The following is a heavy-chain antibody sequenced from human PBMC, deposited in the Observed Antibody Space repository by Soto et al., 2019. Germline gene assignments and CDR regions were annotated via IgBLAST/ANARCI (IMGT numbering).Heavy chain of an antibody. Sequence: ASVKVSCKASGYTFTSYAMHWVRQAPGQRLEWMGWINAGNGNTKYSQKFQGRVTITRDTSASTAYMELSSLRSEDTAVYYCATSVIEVDITFLLDSWGQGTLVTVSS. CDR3: ATSVIEVDITFLLDS. V-gene: IGHV1-3*01. CDR1: GYTFTSYA. D-gene: IGHD3-22*01. CDR2: INAGNGNT. J-gene: IGHJ4*02.